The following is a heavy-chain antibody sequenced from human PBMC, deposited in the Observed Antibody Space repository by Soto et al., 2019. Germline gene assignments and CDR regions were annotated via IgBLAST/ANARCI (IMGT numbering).Heavy chain of an antibody. CDR2: IIPIFNTA. V-gene: IGHV1-69*01. CDR1: GGRFTHYS. J-gene: IGHJ4*02. D-gene: IGHD6-13*01. CDR3: ARGQEQELVQGLDY. Sequence: QVQLVQSRAEVKEPGSSVKVSCKASGGRFTHYSFSWVRQAPGQGLVWMGGIIPIFNTANYAQKFEDRVTITADESTSTAYMELSGLRSDDTAVYFCARGQEQELVQGLDYWGQGTLVTVSS.